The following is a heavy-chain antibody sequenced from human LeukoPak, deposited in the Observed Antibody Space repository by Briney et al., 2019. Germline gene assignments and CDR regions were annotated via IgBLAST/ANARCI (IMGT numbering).Heavy chain of an antibody. V-gene: IGHV4-38-2*02. J-gene: IGHJ4*02. CDR1: DFPISSHYY. CDR2: IYHSETT. CDR3: ARVTSHYYGSGSYYTFDY. Sequence: SETLSLTCTVSDFPISSHYYSGWIRQPPGKGLEWIGSIYHSETTYYNPSLKSRVTMSVDTSKNQFSLKLNSVTAADTAVYYCARVTSHYYGSGSYYTFDYWGQGTLVAVSS. D-gene: IGHD3-10*01.